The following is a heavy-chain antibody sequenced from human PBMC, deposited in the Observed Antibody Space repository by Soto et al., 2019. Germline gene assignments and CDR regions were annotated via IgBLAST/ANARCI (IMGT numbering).Heavy chain of an antibody. CDR1: GGSISSSNW. CDR2: IYHSGST. D-gene: IGHD3-10*01. J-gene: IGHJ6*02. V-gene: IGHV4-4*02. Sequence: SETLSLTCAVSGGSISSSNWWSWVRQPPGKGLEWIGEIYHSGSTNYNPSLKSRVTISVDTSKNQFSLKLSSVTAADTAVYYCARRTAMVRGVQGYYYGMDVWGQGTTVTVSS. CDR3: ARRTAMVRGVQGYYYGMDV.